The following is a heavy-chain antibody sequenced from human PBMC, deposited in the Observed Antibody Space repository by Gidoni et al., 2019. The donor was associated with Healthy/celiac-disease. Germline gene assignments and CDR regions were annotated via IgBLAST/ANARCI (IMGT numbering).Heavy chain of an antibody. CDR1: GFTVSSNY. Sequence: EVQLVESGGGLVQPGGSLRLSCAASGFTVSSNYMSWVRQAPGKGLEWVSVIYSGGSTYYADSVKGRFTISRHNSKNTLYLQMNSLRAEDTAVYYCARVAAAGPIYYFDYWGQGTLVTVSS. V-gene: IGHV3-53*04. D-gene: IGHD6-13*01. CDR3: ARVAAAGPIYYFDY. CDR2: IYSGGST. J-gene: IGHJ4*02.